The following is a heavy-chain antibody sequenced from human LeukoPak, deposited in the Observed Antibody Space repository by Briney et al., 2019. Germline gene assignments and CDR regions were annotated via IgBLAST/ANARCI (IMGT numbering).Heavy chain of an antibody. Sequence: GRSLRLSCAASGFTVSDYYMNWIRQAPGKGLEWVSYIDRSGIYTNYADSVKGRFTISRDNAKNSLYLQMNSLRAEDTAVYYCARDLTVGPIFTDYWGQGTLVTVSS. CDR2: IDRSGIYT. CDR1: GFTVSDYY. V-gene: IGHV3-11*06. J-gene: IGHJ4*02. CDR3: ARDLTVGPIFTDY. D-gene: IGHD4-23*01.